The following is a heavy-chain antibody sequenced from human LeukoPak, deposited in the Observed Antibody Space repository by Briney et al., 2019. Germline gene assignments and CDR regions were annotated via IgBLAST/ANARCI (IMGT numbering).Heavy chain of an antibody. CDR3: ARDSGSPQDAFDI. CDR1: GFTFSSYA. V-gene: IGHV3-23*01. Sequence: GGSLRLSCAASGFTFSSYAMGWVRQAPGKGLEWVSAITASGGNTYYADSVKGRFTISRDNAKNSLYLQMNSLRAEDTAVYYCARDSGSPQDAFDIWGQGTMVTVSS. J-gene: IGHJ3*02. D-gene: IGHD6-13*01. CDR2: ITASGGNT.